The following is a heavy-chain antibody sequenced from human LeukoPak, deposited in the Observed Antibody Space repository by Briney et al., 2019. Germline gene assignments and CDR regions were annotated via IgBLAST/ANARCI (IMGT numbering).Heavy chain of an antibody. CDR3: ASKSPSYYDFWSGYLDYYYGMDV. J-gene: IGHJ6*02. V-gene: IGHV3-48*03. CDR2: ISSSGSTT. Sequence: GGSLRLSCAASGFTFSSYDMNWVRQAPGKGLEWVSYISSSGSTTYYADSVKGRVTISRDNAKSSLYLQMNSLRAEDTAVYYCASKSPSYYDFWSGYLDYYYGMDVWGQGTTVTVSS. D-gene: IGHD3-3*01. CDR1: GFTFSSYD.